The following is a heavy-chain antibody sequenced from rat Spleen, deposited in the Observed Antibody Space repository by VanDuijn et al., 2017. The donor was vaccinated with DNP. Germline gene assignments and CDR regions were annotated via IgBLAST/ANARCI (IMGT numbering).Heavy chain of an antibody. CDR2: IIYDGGGT. CDR1: GFTFSDYN. V-gene: IGHV5-7*01. J-gene: IGHJ4*01. D-gene: IGHD1-4*01. Sequence: EVQLVESGGGLVQPGRSLKLSCAASGFTFSDYNMAWVRQAPKKGLEWVATIIYDGGGTYYRDSVKGRFTISRDNAKSTLYLQMNSLRSEDMATYYCARHNPWYNAMDAWGQGTSVTVSS. CDR3: ARHNPWYNAMDA.